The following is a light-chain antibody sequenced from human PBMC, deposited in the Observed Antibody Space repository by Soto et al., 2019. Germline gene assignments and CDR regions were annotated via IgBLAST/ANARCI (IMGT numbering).Light chain of an antibody. Sequence: MVLTQSLATLSLSPGERPMLSCRACQSVSTFLAWFQQKPGQAPRLIIHGASSRATGVPDRITGSGSGTDFTLSISRLEPEDFAVYYCQQYGGSTRTFGQGTKVDIK. J-gene: IGKJ1*01. V-gene: IGKV3-20*01. CDR2: GAS. CDR3: QQYGGSTRT. CDR1: QSVSTF.